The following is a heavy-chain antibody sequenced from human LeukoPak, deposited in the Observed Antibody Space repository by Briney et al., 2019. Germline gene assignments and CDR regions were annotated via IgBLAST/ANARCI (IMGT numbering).Heavy chain of an antibody. CDR1: GYTFTGYF. V-gene: IGHV1-2*02. D-gene: IGHD1-1*01. CDR3: ATNDRPFYFDY. J-gene: IGHJ4*02. Sequence: ASVKVSCKASGYTFTGYFIHSVRQAPRQGLEWMGWINPNSGGTNNAQTLHGRGTMTRDPSISTAYMELSRLRSDDTAVYYCATNDRPFYFDYWGQGTLVTVSS. CDR2: INPNSGGT.